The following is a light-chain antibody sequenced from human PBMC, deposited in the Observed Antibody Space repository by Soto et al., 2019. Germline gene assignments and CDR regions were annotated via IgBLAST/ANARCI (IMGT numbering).Light chain of an antibody. J-gene: IGKJ4*01. Sequence: VLTQSPASLSLSPGGRAILSCRASQTVSRYYVAWYQKKHGQPPRLLIYGASTRATDVPDRFSGSGSGADFTLIIRSPQPEDFGVYYCQEALTFGGGTTVE. CDR3: QEALT. V-gene: IGKV3D-7*01. CDR2: GAS. CDR1: QTVSRYY.